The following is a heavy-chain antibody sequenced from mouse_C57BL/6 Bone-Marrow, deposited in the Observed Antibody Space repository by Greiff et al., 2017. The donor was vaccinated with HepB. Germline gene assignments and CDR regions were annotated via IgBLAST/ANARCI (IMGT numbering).Heavy chain of an antibody. CDR2: IYPSDSET. CDR3: ARGYYDYLAWFAY. CDR1: GYTFTSYW. D-gene: IGHD2-4*01. Sequence: VQLQQPGAELVRPGSSVKLSCKASGYTFTSYWMDWVKQRPGQGLEWIGNIYPSDSETHYNQKFKDKATLTVDKSSSTAYMQLSSLTSEDSAVYYCARGYYDYLAWFAYWGQGTLVTVSA. J-gene: IGHJ3*01. V-gene: IGHV1-61*01.